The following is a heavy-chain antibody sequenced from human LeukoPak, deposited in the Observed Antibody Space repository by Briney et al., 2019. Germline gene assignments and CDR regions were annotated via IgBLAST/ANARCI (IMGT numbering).Heavy chain of an antibody. CDR3: ARDLGQYYDTSDNWFDP. CDR2: INSDGINT. CDR1: GFTLSNYW. Sequence: VGSLRLSCAASGFTLSNYWMHWVRHAPGKGLVWVSRINSDGINTSYADSVKGRFTISRDNAKNTLNLQMNSLRAEDTAVYYCARDLGQYYDTSDNWFDPWGQGTLVTVSS. V-gene: IGHV3-74*01. D-gene: IGHD3-22*01. J-gene: IGHJ5*02.